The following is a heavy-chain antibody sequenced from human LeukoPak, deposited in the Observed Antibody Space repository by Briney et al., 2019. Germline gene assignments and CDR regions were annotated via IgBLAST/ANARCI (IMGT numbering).Heavy chain of an antibody. CDR2: ISGDGGST. J-gene: IGHJ6*02. D-gene: IGHD6-6*01. CDR1: GFTFDDYA. CDR3: AKTQLSSSYYYYYGTDV. Sequence: SGGSLRLSCAASGFTFDDYAMHWVRQAPGKGLEWVSLISGDGGSTYYADSVKGRFTISRDNSKNSLYLQMNSLRTEDTALYYCAKTQLSSSYYYYYGTDVWGQGTTVTVSS. V-gene: IGHV3-43*02.